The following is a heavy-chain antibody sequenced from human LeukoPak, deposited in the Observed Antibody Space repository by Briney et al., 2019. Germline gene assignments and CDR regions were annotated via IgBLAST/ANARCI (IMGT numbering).Heavy chain of an antibody. J-gene: IGHJ3*02. Sequence: GGSLRLSCAVSGFTFSNYGIHWVRQAPGKGLEWVTFISYDGRNRHYVDSVKGRFTISRDNSKNTLYLQMNSLRTEDTAVYYCAREYNGGPKQTDAFDIWGQGTMVTVSS. D-gene: IGHD2-8*01. CDR3: AREYNGGPKQTDAFDI. CDR1: GFTFSNYG. V-gene: IGHV3-30*03. CDR2: ISYDGRNR.